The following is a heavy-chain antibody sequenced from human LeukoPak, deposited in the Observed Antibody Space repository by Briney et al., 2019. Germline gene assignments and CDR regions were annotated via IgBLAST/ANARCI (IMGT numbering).Heavy chain of an antibody. D-gene: IGHD3-3*01. CDR3: ARVTYYDFWSGYSHPGGHFDY. J-gene: IGHJ4*02. CDR2: IYYSGST. Sequence: SETLSLTCTVSGGSISSYYWSWIRQPPGKGLEWIGYIYYSGSTNYNPSPKSRVTISVDTSKNQFSLKLSSVTAADTAVYYCARVTYYDFWSGYSHPGGHFDYWGQGTLVTVSS. CDR1: GGSISSYY. V-gene: IGHV4-59*01.